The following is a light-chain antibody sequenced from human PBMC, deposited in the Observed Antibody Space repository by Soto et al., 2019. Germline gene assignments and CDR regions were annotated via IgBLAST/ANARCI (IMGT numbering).Light chain of an antibody. J-gene: IGKJ1*01. CDR3: QQYNSYSGT. CDR1: QSISSW. V-gene: IGKV1-5*01. Sequence: DIQMTQSPSTLSASVGDRVTITCWASQSISSWLAWYQQKPGKAPKLLIYDASSLESGVPSRFSGSGSGTEFTLTISSLQPDDFATYYCQQYNSYSGTFGQAAKVHI. CDR2: DAS.